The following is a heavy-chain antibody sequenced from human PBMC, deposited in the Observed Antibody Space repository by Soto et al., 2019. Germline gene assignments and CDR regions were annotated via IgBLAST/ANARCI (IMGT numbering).Heavy chain of an antibody. D-gene: IGHD3-3*01. CDR3: ARPMEGWFDP. Sequence: SETLSLTCTVSGGSISSSSYYWGWIRQPPGKGLEWIGSIYYSGSTYYNPSLKSRVTISVDTSKNQFSLKLSSVTAADTAVYYCARPMEGWFDPWGQGTLGTVSS. V-gene: IGHV4-39*01. J-gene: IGHJ5*02. CDR1: GGSISSSSYY. CDR2: IYYSGST.